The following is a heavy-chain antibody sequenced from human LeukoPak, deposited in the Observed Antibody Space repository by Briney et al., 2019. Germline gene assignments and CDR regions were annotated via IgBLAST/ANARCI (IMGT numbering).Heavy chain of an antibody. Sequence: ASVKVSCKASGYTFTSYYMHWVRQAPGQGLEWMGIINPSGGSTNYAQKFQGRVTMTRDTSTSTVYMELSSLRSEDTAVYYCARVKSTYYDSSGYSHFDYWGQGTLVTVSS. CDR3: ARVKSTYYDSSGYSHFDY. D-gene: IGHD3-22*01. V-gene: IGHV1-46*01. CDR2: INPSGGST. CDR1: GYTFTSYY. J-gene: IGHJ4*02.